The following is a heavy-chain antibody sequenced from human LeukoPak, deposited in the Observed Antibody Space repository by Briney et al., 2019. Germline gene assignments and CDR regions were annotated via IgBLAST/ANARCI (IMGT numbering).Heavy chain of an antibody. CDR2: ISVYKGDT. V-gene: IGHV1-18*01. D-gene: IGHD3-3*01. Sequence: ASVKVSCKASGYNFRAYDITWVRQAPGQGLEWMGWISVYKGDTKYAQNIQGRVTKTTDTSTSTAYMELRSLRSEDTAVYYCATKYYDFWSGYYFDYWGQGTLVTVSS. J-gene: IGHJ4*02. CDR3: ATKYYDFWSGYYFDY. CDR1: GYNFRAYD.